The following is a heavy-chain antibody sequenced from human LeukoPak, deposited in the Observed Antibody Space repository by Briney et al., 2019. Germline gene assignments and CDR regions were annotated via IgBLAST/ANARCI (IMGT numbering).Heavy chain of an antibody. D-gene: IGHD1-26*01. J-gene: IGHJ4*02. CDR3: AKDKKGGSTPIYFDY. Sequence: GGSLRLSCAASGFTFSSYAMHWVRQAPGKGLEWVAVISYDGSNKYYADSVKGRFTISRDNSKNTLYLQMNSLRAEDTAVYYCAKDKKGGSTPIYFDYWGQGTLVTVSS. CDR1: GFTFSSYA. V-gene: IGHV3-30*04. CDR2: ISYDGSNK.